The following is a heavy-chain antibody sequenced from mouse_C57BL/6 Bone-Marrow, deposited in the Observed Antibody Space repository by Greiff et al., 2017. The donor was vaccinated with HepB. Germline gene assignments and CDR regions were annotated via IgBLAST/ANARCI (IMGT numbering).Heavy chain of an antibody. Sequence: VMLVESGPGLVQPSQSLSITCTVSGFSLTSYGVHWVRQSPGKGLEWLGVIWSGGSTDYNAAFKSSLSISKDNSQSQVFFKMNSLQADDTAIYYCAREGDWGRYYFDYWGQGTTLTVSS. CDR2: IWSGGST. D-gene: IGHD4-1*01. CDR1: GFSLTSYG. J-gene: IGHJ2*01. CDR3: AREGDWGRYYFDY. V-gene: IGHV2-2*01.